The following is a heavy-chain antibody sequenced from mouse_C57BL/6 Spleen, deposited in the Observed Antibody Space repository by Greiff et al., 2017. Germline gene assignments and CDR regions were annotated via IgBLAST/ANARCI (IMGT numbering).Heavy chain of an antibody. Sequence: VQGVESGAELARPGASVKLSCKASGYTFTSYGISWVKQRTGQGLEWIGEIYPRSGNTYYNEKFKGKATLTADKSSSTAYMELRSLTSEDSAVYFCATHDGYFDVWGTGTTVTVSS. J-gene: IGHJ1*03. CDR1: GYTFTSYG. V-gene: IGHV1-81*01. CDR3: ATHDGYFDV. CDR2: IYPRSGNT.